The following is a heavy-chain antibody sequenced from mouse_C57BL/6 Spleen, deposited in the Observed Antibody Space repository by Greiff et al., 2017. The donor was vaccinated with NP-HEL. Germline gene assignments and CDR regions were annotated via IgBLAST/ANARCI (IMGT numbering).Heavy chain of an antibody. J-gene: IGHJ2*01. CDR3: AGDGYDREYYFAY. Sequence: EVQLHQSGPVLVKPGASVKMSCKASGYTSTDYYMNRVKQSHGKSLEWIGVINPYNGGTSNNQKLKGKATLTVDKYSRTHYMELNSLTSEDSAVYYCAGDGYDREYYFAYWGQGTTLTVSS. V-gene: IGHV1-19*01. D-gene: IGHD2-2*01. CDR2: INPYNGGT. CDR1: GYTSTDYY.